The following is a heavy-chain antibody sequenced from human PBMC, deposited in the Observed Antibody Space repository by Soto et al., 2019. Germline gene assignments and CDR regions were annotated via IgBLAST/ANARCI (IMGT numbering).Heavy chain of an antibody. Sequence: ASVKVSCKASGYTFTSYDINWVRQATGQGLEYLGWMNPNSGNTAYVQKFQGRVTMTWDTSITTAYMELSSLRSEDTAVYFCAREIYSPTYNDPRWFDPWGQGTLVTVSS. CDR1: GYTFTSYD. CDR3: AREIYSPTYNDPRWFDP. D-gene: IGHD1-1*01. J-gene: IGHJ5*02. V-gene: IGHV1-8*01. CDR2: MNPNSGNT.